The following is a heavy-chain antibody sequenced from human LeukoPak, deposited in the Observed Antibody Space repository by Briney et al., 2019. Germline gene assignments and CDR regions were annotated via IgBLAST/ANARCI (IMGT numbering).Heavy chain of an antibody. CDR1: GFTLSSSE. D-gene: IGHD2-21*02. CDR2: ISRSGSTI. CDR3: ARVAYCGDDCYNYFDY. J-gene: IGHJ4*02. Sequence: GGSLRLSCAASGFTLSSSEMNWVRQAPGKGLEWVSYISRSGSTIFYADSVKGRFTISRDNAKNSVSLQMDSLRAEDTAVYYCARVAYCGDDCYNYFDYWGQGTLVTVSS. V-gene: IGHV3-48*03.